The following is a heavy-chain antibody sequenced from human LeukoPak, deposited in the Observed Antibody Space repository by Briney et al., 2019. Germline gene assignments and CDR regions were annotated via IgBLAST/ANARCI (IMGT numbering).Heavy chain of an antibody. CDR1: GYSFTNYW. D-gene: IGHD6-19*01. Sequence: GESLKISCQGSGYSFTNYWIVWVRQMPGQGLEYMGIIHPGDSNTKYSPSFEGQVIISVDKSISTAYLQWSSLRASDSAIYYCARRRGDTVAGPDYWGQGTLVTVSS. CDR2: IHPGDSNT. V-gene: IGHV5-51*01. CDR3: ARRRGDTVAGPDY. J-gene: IGHJ4*02.